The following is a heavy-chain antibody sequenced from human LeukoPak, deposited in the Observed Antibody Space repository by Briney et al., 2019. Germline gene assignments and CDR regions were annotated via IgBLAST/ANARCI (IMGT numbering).Heavy chain of an antibody. CDR1: GFTFSSYW. CDR3: AGFRRYGYFEH. CDR2: IKQDGSEK. D-gene: IGHD2-2*03. Sequence: SGGSLRLSCAASGFTFSSYWMSWVRQAPGKGLEWVANIKQDGSEKYYVDSVKGRFTISRDNAKNSLYLQMNSLRAEDTAVYYCAGFRRYGYFEHWGQGTLVTVSS. J-gene: IGHJ4*02. V-gene: IGHV3-7*03.